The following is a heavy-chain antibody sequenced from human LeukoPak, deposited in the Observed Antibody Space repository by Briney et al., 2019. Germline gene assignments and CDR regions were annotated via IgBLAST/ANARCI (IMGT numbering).Heavy chain of an antibody. CDR2: IYHSGST. J-gene: IGHJ5*02. CDR3: ARTSITGTTGWFDP. Sequence: SETLSLTCTVSGGSISSGGYYWSWIRQPPGKGLEWIGYIYHSGSTYYNPSLKSRVTISVDRSKNQFSLKLSSVTAADTAVYYCARTSITGTTGWFDPWGQGTRVTVSS. CDR1: GGSISSGGYY. D-gene: IGHD1-7*01. V-gene: IGHV4-30-2*01.